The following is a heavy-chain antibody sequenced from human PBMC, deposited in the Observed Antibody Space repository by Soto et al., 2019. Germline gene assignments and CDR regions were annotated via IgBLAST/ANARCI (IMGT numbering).Heavy chain of an antibody. J-gene: IGHJ4*02. D-gene: IGHD3-22*01. CDR1: GFTFSSNW. V-gene: IGHV3-7*01. CDR3: TRDGYDYDSSSDYFGY. CDR2: IRQDGSEK. Sequence: HPGGSLRLSCVGSGFTFSSNWMTWVRQAPGKGLEWVGNIRQDGSEKNYVDSVKGRFTISRDNAKNTLYLQMNSLRAEDTAVYYCTRDGYDYDSSSDYFGYWGQGTPVTVSS.